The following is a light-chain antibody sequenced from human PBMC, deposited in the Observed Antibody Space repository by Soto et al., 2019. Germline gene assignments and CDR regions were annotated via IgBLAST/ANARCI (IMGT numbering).Light chain of an antibody. V-gene: IGLV1-40*01. J-gene: IGLJ3*02. CDR3: QSYDNSLNGVV. CDR1: SSNLRAGHN. Sequence: QSVLTQPPSVSGAPGQGVAISCTGTSSNLRAGHNVHWYQQLPGTVPKLLIYSDTNRPSGVPDRFSASKSATSAVLAITGLQAEDEGDYFCQSYDNSLNGVVFGGGTKLTVL. CDR2: SDT.